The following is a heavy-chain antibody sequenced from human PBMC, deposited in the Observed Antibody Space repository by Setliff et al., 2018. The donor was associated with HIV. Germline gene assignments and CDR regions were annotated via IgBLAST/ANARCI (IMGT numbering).Heavy chain of an antibody. V-gene: IGHV2-70*11. CDR1: GFSLTTSGMC. CDR3: AQLLLPLGAYNYET. Sequence: PTLVNPTQTLTLTCTFSGFSLTTSGMCVTWIRQPPGRALEWLARIDWDDDKYYSTSLKTRLTISRDTSKNQVVLTMTNVDPVDTATYYCAQLLLPLGAYNYETWGQGMLVTSPQ. J-gene: IGHJ5*02. CDR2: IDWDDDK. D-gene: IGHD1-1*01.